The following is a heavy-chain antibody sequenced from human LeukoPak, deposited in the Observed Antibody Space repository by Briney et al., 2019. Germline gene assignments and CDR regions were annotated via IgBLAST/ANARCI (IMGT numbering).Heavy chain of an antibody. J-gene: IGHJ3*02. CDR3: ARVWPANYDFWSGYSGRSHNDAFDI. V-gene: IGHV3-11*04. D-gene: IGHD3-3*01. Sequence: PGGSLRHTCAASGFTFGDYYMTWIRQTPWKGLEWVSYISSSGSTIHYADSVKGRFTISRDNAKNSLYLQMNSLRAEDTAVYYCARVWPANYDFWSGYSGRSHNDAFDIWGQGTMVTVSS. CDR1: GFTFGDYY. CDR2: ISSSGSTI.